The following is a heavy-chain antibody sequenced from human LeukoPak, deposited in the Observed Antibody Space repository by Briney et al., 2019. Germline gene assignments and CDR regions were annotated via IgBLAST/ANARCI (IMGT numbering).Heavy chain of an antibody. CDR1: GFTFSSYA. D-gene: IGHD3-3*01. Sequence: PGGSLRFSCAASGFTFSSYAMHWVRQAPGKGLEWVAVISYDGSNKYYADSVKGRFTISRDNSKNTLYLQMNSLRAEDTAVYYCARVIMDFWSGYPANFDYWGQGTLVTVSS. J-gene: IGHJ4*02. CDR3: ARVIMDFWSGYPANFDY. V-gene: IGHV3-30-3*01. CDR2: ISYDGSNK.